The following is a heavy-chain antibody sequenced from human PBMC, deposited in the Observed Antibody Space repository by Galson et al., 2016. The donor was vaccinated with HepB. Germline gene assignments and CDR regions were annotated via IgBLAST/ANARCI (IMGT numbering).Heavy chain of an antibody. CDR2: SKNKANGYTT. V-gene: IGHV3-72*01. J-gene: IGHJ4*02. CDR3: ARWQSGSPVN. CDR1: GFIFSDHY. D-gene: IGHD1-26*01. Sequence: SLRLSCAASGFIFSDHYMDWVRQAPGKGLEWLGRSKNKANGYTTEYAASVEGRFTISRDDSKESLYLQMNSLKIEDTAVYYCARWQSGSPVNWGQGTLVTVSS.